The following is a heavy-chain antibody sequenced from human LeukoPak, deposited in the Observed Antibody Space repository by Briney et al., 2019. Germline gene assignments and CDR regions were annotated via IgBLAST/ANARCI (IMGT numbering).Heavy chain of an antibody. Sequence: GGSLRLSCSASGFTFSRYAMHWVRQAPGKGLEYVSGINNNGGSTYYSDSVKARLTISRDNPKNTLFLQMTSLRTEDTAVYYCVKTMMTFGGVIRTDAFDIWGQGTMVTVSS. CDR3: VKTMMTFGGVIRTDAFDI. CDR1: GFTFSRYA. D-gene: IGHD3-16*01. J-gene: IGHJ3*02. CDR2: INNNGGST. V-gene: IGHV3-64D*06.